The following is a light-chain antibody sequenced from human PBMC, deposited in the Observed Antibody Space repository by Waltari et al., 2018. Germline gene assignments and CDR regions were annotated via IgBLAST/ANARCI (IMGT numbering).Light chain of an antibody. CDR2: EVT. CDR3: CSYAGLGIYV. CDR1: SSDVGNYKL. V-gene: IGLV2-23*02. Sequence: QSGLTQPASVSGSPGQSITVSCTGTSSDVGNYKLVSWYQQYPGKAPKLMVYEVTKRTSGVSDRFSGSKSGNTASLTISGLQSEDEADYYCCSYAGLGIYVFGTGTKVTVL. J-gene: IGLJ1*01.